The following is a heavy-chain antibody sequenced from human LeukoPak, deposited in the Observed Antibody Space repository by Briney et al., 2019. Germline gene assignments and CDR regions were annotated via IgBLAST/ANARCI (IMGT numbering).Heavy chain of an antibody. V-gene: IGHV4-4*07. J-gene: IGHJ6*02. CDR3: ARGSYSMDV. CDR1: GGSISSYY. Sequence: SETLSLTCTVSGGSISSYYWSWIRQPAGKGLEWIGRVHISGRTNYNPSLKSRVTMSVDTSQNQFSLELSSVTTADTAVYYCARGSYSMDVWGQGTRSPSP. CDR2: VHISGRT.